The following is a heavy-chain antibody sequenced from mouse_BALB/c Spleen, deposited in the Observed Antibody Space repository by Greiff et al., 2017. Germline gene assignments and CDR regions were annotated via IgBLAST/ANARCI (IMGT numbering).Heavy chain of an antibody. D-gene: IGHD1-2*01. Sequence: VMLVESGAELVRPGSSVKISCKASGYAFSSYWMNWVKQRPGQGLEWIGQIYPGDGDTNYNGKFKGKATLTADKSSSTAYMQLSSLTSEDSAVYFCAPLGNYGYDYWGQGTTLTVSS. J-gene: IGHJ2*01. V-gene: IGHV1-80*01. CDR3: APLGNYGYDY. CDR1: GYAFSSYW. CDR2: IYPGDGDT.